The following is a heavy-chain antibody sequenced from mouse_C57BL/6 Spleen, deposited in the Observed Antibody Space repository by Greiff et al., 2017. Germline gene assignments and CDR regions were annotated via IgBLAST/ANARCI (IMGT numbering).Heavy chain of an antibody. CDR2: ISYDGSN. D-gene: IGHD2-4*01. CDR3: ARLDYDYVFAY. CDR1: GYSITSGYY. Sequence: EVQLQESGPGLVKPSQSLSLTCSVTGYSITSGYYWNWIRQFPGNKLEWMGYISYDGSNNYNPSLKNRISITRDTSKNQFFLKLNSVTTEDTATYYCARLDYDYVFAYWGQGTLVTVSA. V-gene: IGHV3-6*01. J-gene: IGHJ3*01.